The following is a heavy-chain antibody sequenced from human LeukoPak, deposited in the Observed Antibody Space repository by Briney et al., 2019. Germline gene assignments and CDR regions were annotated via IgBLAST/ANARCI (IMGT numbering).Heavy chain of an antibody. D-gene: IGHD3-16*01. Sequence: GGSLRLSCAASGVTVNYNFMSWVRQAPGKGLEWVSVIYSDSSADYADSVKGRFTISRDNSKNTLYLQMNSLRAEDTAVYYCARGGWKRFGYYFDYWGQGTLVTVSS. V-gene: IGHV3-66*02. CDR3: ARGGWKRFGYYFDY. J-gene: IGHJ4*02. CDR2: IYSDSSA. CDR1: GVTVNYNF.